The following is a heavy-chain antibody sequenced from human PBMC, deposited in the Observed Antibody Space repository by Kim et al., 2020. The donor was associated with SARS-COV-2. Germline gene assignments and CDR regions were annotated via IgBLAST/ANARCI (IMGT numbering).Heavy chain of an antibody. D-gene: IGHD3-10*01. Sequence: ASVKVSCKASGYTFTSYGISWVRQAPGQGLEWMGWISAYNGNTNYAQKLQGRVTMTTDTSTSTAYMELRSLRSDDTAVYYCARKTTYYYGSGSLNWFDPWGQGTLVTVSS. J-gene: IGHJ5*02. CDR2: ISAYNGNT. V-gene: IGHV1-18*01. CDR1: GYTFTSYG. CDR3: ARKTTYYYGSGSLNWFDP.